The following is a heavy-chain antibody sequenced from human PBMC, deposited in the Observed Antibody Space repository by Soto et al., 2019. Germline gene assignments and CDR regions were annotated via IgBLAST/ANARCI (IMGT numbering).Heavy chain of an antibody. CDR3: VRKVKEPNYGMDV. J-gene: IGHJ6*02. CDR2: LYTGGTA. V-gene: IGHV3-53*01. D-gene: IGHD1-26*01. Sequence: GGSLRLSCAASGFPVSGNYMSWVRQAPGKGLEWVSVLYTGGTAYYIDSVEGRFTVSRDNSKNMFFLQMNSLRGEDTAVYYCVRKVKEPNYGMDVWGQGTTVTVSS. CDR1: GFPVSGNY.